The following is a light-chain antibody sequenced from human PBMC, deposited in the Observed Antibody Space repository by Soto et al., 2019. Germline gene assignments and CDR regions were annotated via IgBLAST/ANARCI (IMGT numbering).Light chain of an antibody. CDR1: QSVSSN. CDR2: GAS. J-gene: IGKJ1*01. CDR3: QKYNNWPWT. V-gene: IGKV3-15*01. Sequence: EIVMTQSPATLSVSPGERATLSCRASQSVSSNLAWYQQKPGQAPRLLIYGASTRATGIPARFSGSGSGTEFTITISSLQSEDFEVYYCQKYNNWPWTFGQGTKV.